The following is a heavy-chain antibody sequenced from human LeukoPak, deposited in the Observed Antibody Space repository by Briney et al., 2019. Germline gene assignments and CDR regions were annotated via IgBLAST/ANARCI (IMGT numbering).Heavy chain of an antibody. J-gene: IGHJ3*02. Sequence: ASVKVSCKASGYTFTSYDINWVRQATGQGLEWMGWMYPNSGNTGYAQKFQGRVTMTRNTSISTAYMELSSLRSEDTAVYYCARDFAYIAVAGTHDAFDIWGQGTMVTVSS. D-gene: IGHD6-19*01. CDR1: GYTFTSYD. CDR3: ARDFAYIAVAGTHDAFDI. V-gene: IGHV1-8*01. CDR2: MYPNSGNT.